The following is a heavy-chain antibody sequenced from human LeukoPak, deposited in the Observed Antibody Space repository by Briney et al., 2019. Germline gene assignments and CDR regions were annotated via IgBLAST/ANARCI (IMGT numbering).Heavy chain of an antibody. J-gene: IGHJ4*02. CDR3: ARRGYGDYPFDY. CDR1: GYTFTSYY. Sequence: ASVKVSCKASGYTFTSYYMHWVRQAPGQGLEWMGIINPSGGSTSYAQKFQGRVTMTRDTSTSTVYLELSSLRSEDTAVYYCARRGYGDYPFDYWGQGTLVTVSS. V-gene: IGHV1-46*01. CDR2: INPSGGST. D-gene: IGHD4-17*01.